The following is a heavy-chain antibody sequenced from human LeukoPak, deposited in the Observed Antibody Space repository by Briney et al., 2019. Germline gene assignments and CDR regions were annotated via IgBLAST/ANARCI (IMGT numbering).Heavy chain of an antibody. V-gene: IGHV3-21*01. CDR1: VYIHCLY. D-gene: IGHD5-24*01. J-gene: IGHJ3*02. CDR3: ARGILDGYNLIDAFDI. CDR2: MSSSSNYI. Sequence: GGSLSLLCAASVYIHCLYSVMGVRRARGRARVGVISMSSSSNYIYYADSLKGRFTISRDNAKNSLYLQMKSLRAEDTAVYYCARGILDGYNLIDAFDIWGQGTMVTVSS.